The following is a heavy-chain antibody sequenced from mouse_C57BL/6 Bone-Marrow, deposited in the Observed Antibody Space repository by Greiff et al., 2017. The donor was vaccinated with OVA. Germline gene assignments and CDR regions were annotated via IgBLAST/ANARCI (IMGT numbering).Heavy chain of an antibody. D-gene: IGHD1-1*01. CDR3: ARRSSQSPGFAY. J-gene: IGHJ3*01. V-gene: IGHV1-19*01. Sequence: VQLQQSGPVLVKPGASVKMSCKASGYTFTDYYMNWVRQSHGKGLKWIGVINPTTGGTGYNQKFKGKATLTVDKASSTAYMELNSLTSEDSAVYYCARRSSQSPGFAYWGQGTLVTVSA. CDR2: INPTTGGT. CDR1: GYTFTDYY.